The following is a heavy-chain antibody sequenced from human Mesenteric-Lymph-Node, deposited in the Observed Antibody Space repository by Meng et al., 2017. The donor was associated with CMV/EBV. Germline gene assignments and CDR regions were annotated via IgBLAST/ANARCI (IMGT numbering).Heavy chain of an antibody. CDR1: GITFSDFY. V-gene: IGHV3-11*04. CDR2: ISGSGNDI. Sequence: GESLKISCAASGITFSDFYMTWFRQAPGKGPESPSYISGSGNDINYADSVKGRFTVSRDNAGKSLYLQLNSLRVEDTAVYYCAQHTRVATNWGPGTPVTVSS. D-gene: IGHD5-12*01. J-gene: IGHJ4*02. CDR3: AQHTRVATN.